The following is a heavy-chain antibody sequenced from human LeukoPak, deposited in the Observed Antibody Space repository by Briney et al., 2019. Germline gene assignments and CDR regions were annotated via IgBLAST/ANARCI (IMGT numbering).Heavy chain of an antibody. CDR1: GGSISSYY. CDR2: IYYSGST. Sequence: SETLSLTCTVSGGSISSYYWSWIRQPPGKGLEWIGYIYYSGSTNYNPSLKSRATISLDTSQNQFSLKLSSVTAADTAVYYCARGGPYYYDSSGYYWGQGTLVTVSS. D-gene: IGHD3-22*01. CDR3: ARGGPYYYDSSGYY. V-gene: IGHV4-59*01. J-gene: IGHJ4*02.